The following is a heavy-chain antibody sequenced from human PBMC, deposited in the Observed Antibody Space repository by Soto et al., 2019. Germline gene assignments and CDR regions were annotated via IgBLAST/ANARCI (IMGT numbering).Heavy chain of an antibody. V-gene: IGHV4-34*01. CDR2: IHHSGST. CDR3: AGGNSSGWSYYYYYGMDV. CDR1: GGSFSGYY. J-gene: IGHJ6*02. D-gene: IGHD6-19*01. Sequence: QVQLQQWGAGLLKPSETLSLTCAVYGGSFSGYYWSWIRQPPGKGLEWIGEIHHSGSTNYNPSLKRRVTISVDTSKNQFSLKLSSVTAADTAVYYRAGGNSSGWSYYYYYGMDVWGQGTTVTVSS.